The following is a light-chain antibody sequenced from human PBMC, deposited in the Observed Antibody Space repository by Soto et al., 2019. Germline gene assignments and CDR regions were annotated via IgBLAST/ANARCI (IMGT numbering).Light chain of an antibody. V-gene: IGKV3-20*01. CDR1: QSVSSSY. CDR3: QQYGSSSWT. J-gene: IGKJ1*01. CDR2: GAS. Sequence: EIVLTQSPGTLSLSPGERATLSCRASQSVSSSYLAWYQQKPGQAPRLLIYGASSRATGIPDRVSGSGSGTDFTLTISRLEPEDFAVYYCQQYGSSSWTFGQGPKVEIK.